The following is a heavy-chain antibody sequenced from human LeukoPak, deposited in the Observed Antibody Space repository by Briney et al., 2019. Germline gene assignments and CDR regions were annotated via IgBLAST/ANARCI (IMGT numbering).Heavy chain of an antibody. Sequence: ASVKFSCKASGYTFTGYYMHWVRQAPGQGLEWMGRIDPNSGGTNYAQKYQGRVTMTRVTSISTAYMELSRLRSDDTAVYYCARGRRVRLVAGTDYFDYWGQGTLVTVSS. CDR2: IDPNSGGT. J-gene: IGHJ4*02. D-gene: IGHD6-19*01. V-gene: IGHV1-2*06. CDR3: ARGRRVRLVAGTDYFDY. CDR1: GYTFTGYY.